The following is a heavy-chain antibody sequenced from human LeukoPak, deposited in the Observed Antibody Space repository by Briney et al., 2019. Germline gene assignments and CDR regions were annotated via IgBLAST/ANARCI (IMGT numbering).Heavy chain of an antibody. CDR3: ARGSGSYYREYFQH. CDR1: GGSISSGGYS. Sequence: PSETLSLTCAVSGGSISSGGYSWSWIRQPPGKGLEWIGYIYHSGSTYYNPSLKSRVTISVDRSKNQFSLKLSSVTAADTAVYYCARGSGSYYREYFQHWGQGTLVTVSS. CDR2: IYHSGST. V-gene: IGHV4-30-2*01. J-gene: IGHJ1*01. D-gene: IGHD3-10*01.